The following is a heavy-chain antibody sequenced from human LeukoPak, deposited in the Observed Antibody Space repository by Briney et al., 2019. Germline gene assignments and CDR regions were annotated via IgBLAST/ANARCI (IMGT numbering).Heavy chain of an antibody. J-gene: IGHJ6*03. CDR2: IKQDGSEK. V-gene: IGHV3-7*01. CDR3: ARAFGGVIVSPYYYYMDV. D-gene: IGHD3-16*02. Sequence: GGSLRLSCAASGFTFDDYAMHWVRQAPGKGLEWVANIKQDGSEKYYVDSVKGRFTISRDNAKNSLYLQMNSLRAEDTAVYYCARAFGGVIVSPYYYYMDVWGKGTTVTVS. CDR1: GFTFDDYA.